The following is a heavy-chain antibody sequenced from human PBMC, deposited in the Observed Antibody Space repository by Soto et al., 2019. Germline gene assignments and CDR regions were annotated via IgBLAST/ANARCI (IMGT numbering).Heavy chain of an antibody. Sequence: EVQLVESGGGLVQPGGSLRLSCAASGFTFSSYSMNWVRQAPGKGLEWVSYISSSSSTIYYADSVKGRFTISRDNAKNSLYLQMNSRRDEDTAVYYCASALYYYDSSGPTYFDYWGQGTLVTVSS. CDR1: GFTFSSYS. CDR3: ASALYYYDSSGPTYFDY. J-gene: IGHJ4*02. V-gene: IGHV3-48*02. D-gene: IGHD3-22*01. CDR2: ISSSSSTI.